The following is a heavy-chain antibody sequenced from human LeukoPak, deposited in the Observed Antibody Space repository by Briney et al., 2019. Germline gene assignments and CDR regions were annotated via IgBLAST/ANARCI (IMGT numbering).Heavy chain of an antibody. Sequence: SETLSLTCTVSGGSISSYYWSWIRQPPGKGLEWIGYIYYSGSTNYNPSLKSRVTISVDTSKNQFSLKLSSVTAADTAVYYCARGGCSSTSCHYYYGMDVWGQGTTVTVSS. V-gene: IGHV4-59*01. D-gene: IGHD2-2*01. J-gene: IGHJ6*02. CDR2: IYYSGST. CDR3: ARGGCSSTSCHYYYGMDV. CDR1: GGSISSYY.